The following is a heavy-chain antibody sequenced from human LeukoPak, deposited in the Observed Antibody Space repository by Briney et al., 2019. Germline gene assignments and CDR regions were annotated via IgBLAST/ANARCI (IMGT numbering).Heavy chain of an antibody. CDR1: ECNVNDYY. CDR3: ARELVAGTFDH. V-gene: IGHV3-11*01. D-gene: IGHD1-7*01. Sequence: KAGGSLRLSCGASECNVNDYYMSWVRQAPGKGLEWISDIGGSDSIVAYAGSVEGRFTISRDIAKNSLFLQMNSLRADDTAVYYCARELVAGTFDHWGQGILVTVSS. CDR2: IGGSDSIV. J-gene: IGHJ4*02.